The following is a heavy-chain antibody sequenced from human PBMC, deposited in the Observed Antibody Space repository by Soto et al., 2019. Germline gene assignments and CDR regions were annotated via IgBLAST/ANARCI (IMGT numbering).Heavy chain of an antibody. J-gene: IGHJ6*02. CDR3: ARDLWGYCGADCYPLDV. Sequence: SETLSLTCTFSGGSIGSYYWSWIRPPPGKGLEWIGYMYNTGSTIYNPSLKSRVTISVDTSKNQFSLKLNSVTAADTAVYYCARDLWGYCGADCYPLDVWGQGTTVTVS. CDR2: MYNTGST. D-gene: IGHD2-21*02. V-gene: IGHV4-59*01. CDR1: GGSIGSYY.